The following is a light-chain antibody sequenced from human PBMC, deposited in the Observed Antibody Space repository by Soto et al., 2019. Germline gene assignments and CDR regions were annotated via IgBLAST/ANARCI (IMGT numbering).Light chain of an antibody. J-gene: IGKJ2*01. Sequence: EIVMTQSPATLSVSPGERATLSCRASQSVSSNLAWYQQKPGQAPRLLIYGALTRATGIPARFSGSGSGTEFTLTISSLQSEDFAVYYCQQYNNWPSGTFGQGTKLEIK. V-gene: IGKV3-15*01. CDR2: GAL. CDR1: QSVSSN. CDR3: QQYNNWPSGT.